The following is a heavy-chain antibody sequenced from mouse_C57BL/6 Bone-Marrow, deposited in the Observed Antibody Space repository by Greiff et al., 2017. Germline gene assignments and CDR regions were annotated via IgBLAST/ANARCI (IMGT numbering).Heavy chain of an antibody. Sequence: DVKLVESGGGLVQPGGSLSLSCAASGFTFTDYYMSWVRQPPGKALEWLGFIRNKANGYTTEYSASVKGRFTISRDNSQSILYLQMNALRAEDSATYYCARSRGNYFDYWGQGTTLTVSS. J-gene: IGHJ2*01. CDR3: ARSRGNYFDY. V-gene: IGHV7-3*01. CDR2: IRNKANGYTT. CDR1: GFTFTDYY.